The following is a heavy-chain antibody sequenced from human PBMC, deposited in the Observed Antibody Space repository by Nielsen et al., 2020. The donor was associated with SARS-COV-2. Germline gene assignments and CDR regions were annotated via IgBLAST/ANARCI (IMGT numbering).Heavy chain of an antibody. CDR3: AKVDYYGSGGAY. V-gene: IGHV3-9*01. Sequence: SLKISCAASGFTFDDYAMHWVRQAPGKGLEWGSGISWNSGSIGYADSVKGRFTISRDNAKNSLYLQMNSLRAEDTALYYCAKVDYYGSGGAYWGQGTLVTVSS. CDR2: ISWNSGSI. J-gene: IGHJ4*02. CDR1: GFTFDDYA. D-gene: IGHD3-10*01.